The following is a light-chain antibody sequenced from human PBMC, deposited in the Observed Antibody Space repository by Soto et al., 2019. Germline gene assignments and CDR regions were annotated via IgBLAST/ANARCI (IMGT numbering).Light chain of an antibody. CDR2: EVN. J-gene: IGLJ1*01. CDR3: SSYTTSSTYV. Sequence: QSVLTQPASVSGSPGQSITISCTGTSSDVGGYNYVSWYQQHPGKAPKLMIYEVNKRPSGVSNRFSGSKSGNTASLTISGLQAEDEADYYCSSYTTSSTYVFGGGTKLTVL. V-gene: IGLV2-14*01. CDR1: SSDVGGYNY.